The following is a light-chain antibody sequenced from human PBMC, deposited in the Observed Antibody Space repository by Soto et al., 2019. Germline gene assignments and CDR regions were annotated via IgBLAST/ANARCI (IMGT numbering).Light chain of an antibody. CDR2: EVS. J-gene: IGLJ1*01. Sequence: QSALTQPASVSGSPRQSITISCTGTSSDVGNYNLVSWYQHHPGKAPKLIIYEVSKRPSGVSNRFSGSKSGDTASLTISGLQAEDEADYYCCSYAGSNYVFGPGTKVTVL. CDR1: SSDVGNYNL. CDR3: CSYAGSNYV. V-gene: IGLV2-23*02.